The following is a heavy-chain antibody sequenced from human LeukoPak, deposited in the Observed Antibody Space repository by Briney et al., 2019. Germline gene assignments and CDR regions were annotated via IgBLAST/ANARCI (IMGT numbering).Heavy chain of an antibody. CDR2: ISGSGGST. D-gene: IGHD2-15*01. J-gene: IGHJ4*02. CDR3: AKDGGVVVAVIRFYYFDY. Sequence: PGGSLRLSCAASGFTFSSYGMSWVRQAPGKGLEWDSAISGSGGSTYYADSVKGRFTISRDNSKNTLYLQMNSLRPEDTAVYYCAKDGGVVVAVIRFYYFDYWGQGTLVTVSS. V-gene: IGHV3-23*01. CDR1: GFTFSSYG.